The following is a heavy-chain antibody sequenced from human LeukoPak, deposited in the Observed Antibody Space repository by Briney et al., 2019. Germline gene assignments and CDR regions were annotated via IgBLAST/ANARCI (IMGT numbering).Heavy chain of an antibody. J-gene: IGHJ6*02. CDR2: ISWNSGSI. D-gene: IGHD2-2*02. CDR3: AKGAIPAYYYYGMDV. CDR1: GFTFDDYA. Sequence: GGSLRLSCAASGFTFDDYAMHWVRQAPGKGLEWVSGISWNSGSIGYADSVKGRFTISRDNSKNTLYLQMNSLRAEDTAVYYCAKGAIPAYYYYGMDVWGQGTTVTVSS. V-gene: IGHV3-9*01.